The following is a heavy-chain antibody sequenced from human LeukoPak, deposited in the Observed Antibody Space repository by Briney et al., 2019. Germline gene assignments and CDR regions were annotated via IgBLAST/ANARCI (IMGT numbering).Heavy chain of an antibody. CDR1: GYTFSSYA. CDR2: INTNTGNP. V-gene: IGHV7-4-1*02. J-gene: IGHJ4*02. Sequence: GASVKVSCKASGYTFSSYAMNWVRQAPGQGLEWMGWINTNTGNPTCAQGFTGRFVFSLDTSVSTSYLQISSLKAEDTAVYYCARGPSSAIDYWGQGTLVTVSS. CDR3: ARGPSSAIDY. D-gene: IGHD6-19*01.